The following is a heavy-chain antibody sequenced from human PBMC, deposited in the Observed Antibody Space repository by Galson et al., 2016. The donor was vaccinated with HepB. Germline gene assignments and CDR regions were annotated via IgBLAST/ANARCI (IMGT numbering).Heavy chain of an antibody. CDR3: ASGWVESYYYFGLDV. CDR2: IYSGGSI. Sequence: SLRLPCAASGFSVSSTYLHWARQAPGKGLEWVSIIYSGGSIYYADFAKGRFTISRDNSKNTLYLQMTSLRIEDTAVYYCASGWVESYYYFGLDVWGQGTTVTVFS. J-gene: IGHJ6*02. D-gene: IGHD3-16*01. V-gene: IGHV3-53*01. CDR1: GFSVSSTY.